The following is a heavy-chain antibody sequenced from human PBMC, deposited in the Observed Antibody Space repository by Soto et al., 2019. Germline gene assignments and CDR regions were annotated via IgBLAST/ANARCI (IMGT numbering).Heavy chain of an antibody. CDR2: ISPSGDTT. Sequence: GGSLRLSCATSGFTFTAYDLTWVRQAPGKGLDWVSGISPSGDTTYYEDSVKVRFTISIDNSKTVLYLQMNSLRAEDTAVYYCAFKGPANPVXWGQGTLVTGSX. CDR3: AFKGPANPVX. J-gene: IGHJ4*02. D-gene: IGHD2-15*01. CDR1: GFTFTAYD. V-gene: IGHV3-23*01.